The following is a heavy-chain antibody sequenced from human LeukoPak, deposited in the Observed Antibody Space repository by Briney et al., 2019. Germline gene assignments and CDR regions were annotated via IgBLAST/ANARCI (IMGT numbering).Heavy chain of an antibody. CDR3: AKDFEGYSSSWYYFDY. CDR2: ISGSGGRT. V-gene: IGHV3-23*01. Sequence: GGSLRLSCAASGFTFNNCAMSWVRQAPGKGPEWVSTISGSGGRTYYADSVKGRFTISRDNSKNTLYLQMNSLRAEDTAIYYCAKDFEGYSSSWYYFDYWGQGTLVTVSS. CDR1: GFTFNNCA. D-gene: IGHD6-13*01. J-gene: IGHJ4*02.